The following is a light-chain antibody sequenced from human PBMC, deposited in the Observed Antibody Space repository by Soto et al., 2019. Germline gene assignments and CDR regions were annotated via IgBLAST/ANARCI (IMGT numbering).Light chain of an antibody. Sequence: EVVISQSLANLSVNPGENAPPPFRASQSVSSNLAWYQQKPGQAPRLLIYDASTRATGIPARFSGSGSGTEFTLTISSLQSEEFAVYYCQQYTNWRTFGQGSK. CDR2: DAS. CDR3: QQYTNWRT. V-gene: IGKV3-15*01. J-gene: IGKJ1*01. CDR1: QSVSSN.